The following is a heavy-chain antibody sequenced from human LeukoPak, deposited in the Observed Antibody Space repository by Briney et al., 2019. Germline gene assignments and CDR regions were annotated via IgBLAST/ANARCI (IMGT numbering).Heavy chain of an antibody. Sequence: PSETLSLTCTVSGGSISSYYWSWIRQPPGKGLEWIGYIYYSGSTNYNPSLKSRVTISVDTSKNQLSLKLSSVTAADTAVYYCARSGYSYGADSLDIWGQGTMVTVSS. J-gene: IGHJ3*02. D-gene: IGHD5-18*01. CDR2: IYYSGST. V-gene: IGHV4-59*01. CDR1: GGSISSYY. CDR3: ARSGYSYGADSLDI.